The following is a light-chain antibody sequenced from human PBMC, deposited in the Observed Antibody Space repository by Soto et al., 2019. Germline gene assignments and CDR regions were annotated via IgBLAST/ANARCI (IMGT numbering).Light chain of an antibody. CDR3: SSCTRINTLV. V-gene: IGLV2-14*01. CDR2: EVS. Sequence: QSVLTQPASVSGSPGQSITISCTGTSSDVGGYNYVSWYQQRPGKAPKLMIYEVSHRPSGVSDRFSGSKSGNTASLTISGLQAEDEADYYCSSCTRINTLVFGGGTKLTVL. CDR1: SSDVGGYNY. J-gene: IGLJ2*01.